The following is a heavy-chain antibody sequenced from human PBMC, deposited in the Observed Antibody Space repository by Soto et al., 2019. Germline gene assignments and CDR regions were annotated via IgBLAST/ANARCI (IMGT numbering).Heavy chain of an antibody. Sequence: PGGSLRLSCTASGFTFGDYAMSWFRQAPGKGLEWVGFIRSKAYGGTTEYAASVKGRFTISRDDSKSIAYLQMNSLKTEDTAVYYCTRPTEPSPTGYGGYGDYSFFLLFWGQGTLVTVSS. CDR3: TRPTEPSPTGYGGYGDYSFFLLF. J-gene: IGHJ4*02. D-gene: IGHD4-17*01. V-gene: IGHV3-49*03. CDR1: GFTFGDYA. CDR2: IRSKAYGGTT.